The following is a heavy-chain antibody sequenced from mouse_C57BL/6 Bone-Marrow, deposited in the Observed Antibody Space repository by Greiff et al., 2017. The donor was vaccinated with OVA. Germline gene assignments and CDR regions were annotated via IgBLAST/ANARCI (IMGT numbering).Heavy chain of an antibody. Sequence: DVMLVDSGGGLVKPGGSLKLSCAASGFTFSSYAMSWVRQTPEKRLEWVATISDGGSYTYYPDNVKGRFTISRDNAKNNLYLQMSQLKSEDTAMYYGARDSALYDYDGPWFAYWGQGTLVTVSA. D-gene: IGHD2-4*01. CDR1: GFTFSSYA. CDR3: ARDSALYDYDGPWFAY. J-gene: IGHJ3*01. V-gene: IGHV5-4*01. CDR2: ISDGGSYT.